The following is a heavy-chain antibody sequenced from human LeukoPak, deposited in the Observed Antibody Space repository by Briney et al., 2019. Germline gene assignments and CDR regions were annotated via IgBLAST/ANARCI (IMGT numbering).Heavy chain of an antibody. CDR3: ARESSDYGDYGRYYFDY. D-gene: IGHD4-17*01. Sequence: PSETLSLTCTVSGGSVSSGSYYWSWIRQPPGKGLEWIGYIYYSGSTNYNPSLKSRVTISVDTSKNQFSLKLSSVTAAETAVYYCARESSDYGDYGRYYFDYWGQGTLVTVSS. CDR1: GGSVSSGSYY. J-gene: IGHJ4*02. V-gene: IGHV4-61*01. CDR2: IYYSGST.